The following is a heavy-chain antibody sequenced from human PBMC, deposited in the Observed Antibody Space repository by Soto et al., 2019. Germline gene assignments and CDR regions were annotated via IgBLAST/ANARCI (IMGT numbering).Heavy chain of an antibody. V-gene: IGHV3-30-3*01. CDR1: GFTFSSYA. D-gene: IGHD3-10*01. J-gene: IGHJ6*02. Sequence: QVQLVESGGGVVQPGRSLRLSCAASGFTFSSYAMHWVRQAPGKGLEWVAVISYDGSNKYYADSVKGRFTISRDNSKNTLYLQMNSLRAEDTAVYYCAREVGVRGVVYYDYGMDVWGQGTTVTVSS. CDR2: ISYDGSNK. CDR3: AREVGVRGVVYYDYGMDV.